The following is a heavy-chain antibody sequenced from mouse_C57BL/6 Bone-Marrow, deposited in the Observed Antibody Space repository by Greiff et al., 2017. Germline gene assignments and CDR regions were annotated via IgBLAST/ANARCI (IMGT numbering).Heavy chain of an antibody. CDR2: IHPSDSDT. V-gene: IGHV1-74*01. CDR1: GYTFTSYW. CDR3: AMNYDYEWYFDV. J-gene: IGHJ1*03. Sequence: QVQLQQPGAELVKPGASVKVSCKASGYTFTSYWMHWVKQRPGQGLEWIGRIHPSDSDTNYNQKFKGKATLTVDTSSSTAYMQLSSLTSEDSAVYYCAMNYDYEWYFDVWGTGTTVTVSS. D-gene: IGHD2-4*01.